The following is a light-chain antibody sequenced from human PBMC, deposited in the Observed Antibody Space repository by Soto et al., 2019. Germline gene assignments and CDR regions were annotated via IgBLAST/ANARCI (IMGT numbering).Light chain of an antibody. CDR1: SSDVGGYNY. CDR2: DVS. Sequence: QSALTQPASVSGSPGQSITISCTGTSSDVGGYNYVSWHQQHPGKVPKLMIYDVSHRPSGVSNRFSGSKSGNTASLTISGLQDEDEADYYCSSYTSSITVVFGGGTELTVL. J-gene: IGLJ2*01. CDR3: SSYTSSITVV. V-gene: IGLV2-14*03.